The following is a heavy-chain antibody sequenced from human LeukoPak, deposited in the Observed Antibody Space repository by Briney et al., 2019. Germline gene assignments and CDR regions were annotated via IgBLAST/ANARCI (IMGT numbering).Heavy chain of an antibody. CDR3: ARQGTSAWSFDY. J-gene: IGHJ4*02. Sequence: SSETLSLTCSVSRGSLSSYYCSWIRQTPGKGLEWIGYIYYTGSTNYNPSLKSLVTISVDTSKNHFSLKLTSVAAADTAVHYCARQGTSAWSFDYWGQGTLVTVSS. CDR2: IYYTGST. CDR1: RGSLSSYY. D-gene: IGHD6-19*01. V-gene: IGHV4-59*08.